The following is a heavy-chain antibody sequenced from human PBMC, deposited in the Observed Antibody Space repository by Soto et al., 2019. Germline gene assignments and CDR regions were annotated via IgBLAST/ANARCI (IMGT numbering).Heavy chain of an antibody. CDR3: AKLVWEYGGYVDY. J-gene: IGHJ4*02. Sequence: EVHLLESGGGLVQPGGSLRLSCAASGFTFSSYTLNWVRRAPGKGLEWVATSSDRRTGNTHYSDSVKGRFTISRDNSKNTLYLQMNSLRAEDTAVYYCAKLVWEYGGYVDYWGQGTLVTVSS. CDR1: GFTFSSYT. CDR2: SSDRRTGNT. V-gene: IGHV3-23*01. D-gene: IGHD5-12*01.